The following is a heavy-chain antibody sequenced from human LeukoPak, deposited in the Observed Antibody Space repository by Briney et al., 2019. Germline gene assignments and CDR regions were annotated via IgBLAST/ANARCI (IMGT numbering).Heavy chain of an antibody. D-gene: IGHD6-19*01. CDR2: IYTSGST. CDR1: GGSISSYY. CDR3: ARDHQYSSGWRYYYYMDV. V-gene: IGHV4-4*07. Sequence: SETLSLACTVSGGSISSYYWSWIRQPAGKGLEWIGRIYTSGSTNYNPSLKSRVTMSVDTSKNQFSLKLSSVTAADTAVYYCARDHQYSSGWRYYYYMDVWGKGTTVTISS. J-gene: IGHJ6*03.